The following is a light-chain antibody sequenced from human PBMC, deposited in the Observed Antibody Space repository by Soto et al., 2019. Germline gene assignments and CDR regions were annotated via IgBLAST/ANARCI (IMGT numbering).Light chain of an antibody. CDR1: QGIRND. CDR3: LQQSSYPPLT. CDR2: AAS. Sequence: DIQMTQSPSSLSASVGDRVTITCRASQGIRNDLGWFQQNPGKAPNRLIYAASSLQSGVPSRFSGSGSGTEFTLTVGSLQPEDFATYYCLQQSSYPPLTFGGRTRVEIK. J-gene: IGKJ4*01. V-gene: IGKV1-17*01.